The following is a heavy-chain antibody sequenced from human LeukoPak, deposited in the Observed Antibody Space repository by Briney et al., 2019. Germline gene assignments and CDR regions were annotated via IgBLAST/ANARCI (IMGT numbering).Heavy chain of an antibody. CDR2: LSGSGGIT. D-gene: IGHD2-2*01. CDR1: GGSFSGYY. CDR3: AKVSVPDAIPNYYYYGMDV. V-gene: IGHV3-23*01. J-gene: IGHJ6*02. Sequence: ETLSLTCAVYGGSFSGYYWSWVRQAPGKGPEWVSGLSGSGGITYYADSVKGRFTISRDNSKKTLYLQMNSLRAEDTAVYYCAKVSVPDAIPNYYYYGMDVWGQGTTVTVSS.